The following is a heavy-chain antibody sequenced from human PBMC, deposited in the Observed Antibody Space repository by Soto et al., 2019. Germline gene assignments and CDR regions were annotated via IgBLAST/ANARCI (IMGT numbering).Heavy chain of an antibody. D-gene: IGHD3-10*01. Sequence: SETLSLTCAVYGGSFSGYYWSWIRQPPGKGLEWIGEINHSGSTNYNPSLKSRVTISVDTSKNQFSLKLSSVAAADTAVYYCARGNQYYYGSGSYYNNWFDPWGQGTLVTVSS. CDR1: GGSFSGYY. V-gene: IGHV4-34*01. CDR3: ARGNQYYYGSGSYYNNWFDP. J-gene: IGHJ5*02. CDR2: INHSGST.